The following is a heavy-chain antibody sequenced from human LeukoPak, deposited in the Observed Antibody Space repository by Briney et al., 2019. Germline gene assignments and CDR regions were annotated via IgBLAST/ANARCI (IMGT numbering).Heavy chain of an antibody. J-gene: IGHJ4*02. V-gene: IGHV4-38-2*02. CDR3: ARHRTYYYDSSGYYYTAPFDY. CDR1: GYSISSGYY. D-gene: IGHD3-22*01. CDR2: IYHSGST. Sequence: PSETLSLTCTVSGYSISSGYYWGWVRQPPGKGLEWIGTIYHSGSTNYNPSLKSRVTISVDTSKNQFSLKLSSVTAADTAVYYCARHRTYYYDSSGYYYTAPFDYWGQGTLVAVSS.